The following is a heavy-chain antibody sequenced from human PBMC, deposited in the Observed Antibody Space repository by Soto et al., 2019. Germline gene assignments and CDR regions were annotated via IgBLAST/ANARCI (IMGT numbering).Heavy chain of an antibody. CDR1: GFTFSSYA. Sequence: GGSLRLSCAASGFTFSSYAMHWVRQAPGKGLEWVAVISYDGSNKYYADSVKGRFTISRDNSKNTLYLQMNSLRAEDTAVYYCARDGGFALDYGGMDRYFDLWGRGTLITVSS. V-gene: IGHV3-30-3*01. J-gene: IGHJ2*01. CDR2: ISYDGSNK. CDR3: ARDGGFALDYGGMDRYFDL. D-gene: IGHD4-17*01.